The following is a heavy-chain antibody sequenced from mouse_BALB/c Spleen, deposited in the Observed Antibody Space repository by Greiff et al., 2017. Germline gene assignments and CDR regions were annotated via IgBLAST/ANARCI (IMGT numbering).Heavy chain of an antibody. CDR3: ARLREGYDGGAWFAY. D-gene: IGHD2-2*01. CDR1: GYSFTSYW. J-gene: IGHJ3*01. CDR2: IDPSDSET. Sequence: QVQLQQSGPQLVRPGASVKISCKASGYSFTSYWMHWVKQRPGQGLEWIGMIDPSDSETRLNQKFKDKATLTVDKSSSTAYMQLSSPTSEDSAVYYCARLREGYDGGAWFAYWGQGTLVTVSA. V-gene: IGHV1S127*01.